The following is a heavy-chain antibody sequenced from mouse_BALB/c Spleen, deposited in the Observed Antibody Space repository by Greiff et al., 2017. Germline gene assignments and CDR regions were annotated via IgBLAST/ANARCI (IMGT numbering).Heavy chain of an antibody. CDR1: GFTFSSYA. CDR2: ISSGGST. J-gene: IGHJ3*01. Sequence: EVKLVESGGGLVKPGGSLKLSCAASGFTFSSYAMSWVRQTPEKRLEWVASISSGGSTYYPDSVKGRFTISRDNARNILYLQMSSLRSEDTAMYYCARDVWFAYWGQGTLVTVSA. V-gene: IGHV5-6-5*01. CDR3: ARDVWFAY.